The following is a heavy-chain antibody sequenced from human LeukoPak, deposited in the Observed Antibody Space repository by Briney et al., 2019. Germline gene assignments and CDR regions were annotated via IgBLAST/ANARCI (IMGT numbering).Heavy chain of an antibody. D-gene: IGHD3-22*01. CDR1: GFTFSSYA. J-gene: IGHJ4*02. CDR3: ARDHYDSSGY. V-gene: IGHV3-30*04. Sequence: GRSLRLSCAASGFTFSSYAMHWVRQAPGKGLEWVAVISYDGSNKYYADSVKGRFTISRDNSKNTLYLQMNSLRAEDTAMYYCARDHYDSSGYWGQGTLVTVSS. CDR2: ISYDGSNK.